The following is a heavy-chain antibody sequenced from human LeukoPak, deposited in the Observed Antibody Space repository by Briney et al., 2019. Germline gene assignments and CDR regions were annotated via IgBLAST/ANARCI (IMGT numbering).Heavy chain of an antibody. Sequence: VGSLRLSCAAPGFTFSNYAMGWVRQAPRKGLEWVSSINGRDGRTYYADSVRGRFSISSDNSKNTLFLQMNSLRAEDTAVYYCARGEAFAFDMWGQGTMVTVSS. J-gene: IGHJ3*02. V-gene: IGHV3-23*01. CDR1: GFTFSNYA. CDR2: INGRDGRT. CDR3: ARGEAFAFDM.